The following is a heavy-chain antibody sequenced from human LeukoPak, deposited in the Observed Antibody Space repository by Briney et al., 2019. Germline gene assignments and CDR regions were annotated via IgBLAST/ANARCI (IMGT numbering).Heavy chain of an antibody. J-gene: IGHJ4*02. Sequence: GGSLRLSCAASGFTFSSCAMSWVRQAPGKGLEWVSAISGSGGSTYYADSVKGRFTISRDNSKNTLYLQMNSLRAEDTAVYYCAKTEGRWLQFGDTYYFDYWGQGTLVTVSS. D-gene: IGHD5-24*01. CDR1: GFTFSSCA. V-gene: IGHV3-23*01. CDR2: ISGSGGST. CDR3: AKTEGRWLQFGDTYYFDY.